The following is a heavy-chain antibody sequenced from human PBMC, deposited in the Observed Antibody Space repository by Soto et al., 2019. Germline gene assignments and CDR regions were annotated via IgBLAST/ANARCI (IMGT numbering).Heavy chain of an antibody. J-gene: IGHJ4*02. D-gene: IGHD3-3*01. Sequence: EVQLLESGGGLIQPGGSLRLSCAASGFTLGIYGMGWVRQAPGKGLEWVSTITGDNTYYAASVKGRFTISRDNYKNTLYLQMSSLRAEDTALYYCAKDKERGGYDSDFDSGGQGTLVTVSS. V-gene: IGHV3-23*01. CDR3: AKDKERGGYDSDFDS. CDR1: GFTLGIYG. CDR2: ITGDNT.